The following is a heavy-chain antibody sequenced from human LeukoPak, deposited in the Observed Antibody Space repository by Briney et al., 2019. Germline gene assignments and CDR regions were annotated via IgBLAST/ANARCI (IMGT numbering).Heavy chain of an antibody. CDR2: INHSGSI. V-gene: IGHV4-34*01. Sequence: PSETLSLTCAVFGGSFSGYYWGWIRQPPGKGLEWIGEINHSGSINYNSSHKSRVTISVDTSKNQLSLKLSSVTAADTAVYYCARRMGRRFGERYYYYHYMDVWGKGTTVTISS. CDR1: GGSFSGYY. J-gene: IGHJ6*03. CDR3: ARRMGRRFGERYYYYHYMDV. D-gene: IGHD3-10*01.